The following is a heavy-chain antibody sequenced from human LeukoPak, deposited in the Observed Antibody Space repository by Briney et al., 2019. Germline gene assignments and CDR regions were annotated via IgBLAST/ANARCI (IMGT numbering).Heavy chain of an antibody. J-gene: IGHJ5*02. V-gene: IGHV4-4*07. CDR1: GGSISSYY. Sequence: SESLSLTCTVAGGSISSYYWSWIRQPAGEGLEWVVRVYISGSTNYNPSLKSRVTMSVDTSKSRFSLKLSPVTAADTAVYYCARDGQWLVQRYNLFDPGGRGTLVTVSS. D-gene: IGHD6-19*01. CDR3: ARDGQWLVQRYNLFDP. CDR2: VYISGST.